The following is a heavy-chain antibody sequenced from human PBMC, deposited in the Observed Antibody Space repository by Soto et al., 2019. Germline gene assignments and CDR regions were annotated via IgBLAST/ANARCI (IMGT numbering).Heavy chain of an antibody. CDR2: IYYSGST. V-gene: IGHV4-39*01. J-gene: IGHJ6*02. D-gene: IGHD3-9*01. CDR1: GGSISSSSYY. CDR3: ARLAPFYYDILTGYRSKYYGMDV. Sequence: QLQLQESGPGLVKPSETLSLTCTVSGGSISSSSYYWGWIRQPPGKGLEWIGSIYYSGSTYYNPSLKSRVTISVDTSKNQFSLKLSSVTAADTAVYYCARLAPFYYDILTGYRSKYYGMDVWGQGTTVTVSS.